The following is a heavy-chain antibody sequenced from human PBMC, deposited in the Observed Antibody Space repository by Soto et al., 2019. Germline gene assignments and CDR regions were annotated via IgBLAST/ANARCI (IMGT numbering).Heavy chain of an antibody. J-gene: IGHJ5*02. V-gene: IGHV3-48*03. D-gene: IGHD3-9*01. Sequence: GGSLRVSCAASGFTFSSYEMNWVRQAPGKGLEWVSYISSSGSTIYYADSVKGRFTISRDNAKNSLYLQMNSLRAEDTAVYYCARDQAILTGYYIAERPNWFDPWGQGTLVTVSS. CDR1: GFTFSSYE. CDR2: ISSSGSTI. CDR3: ARDQAILTGYYIAERPNWFDP.